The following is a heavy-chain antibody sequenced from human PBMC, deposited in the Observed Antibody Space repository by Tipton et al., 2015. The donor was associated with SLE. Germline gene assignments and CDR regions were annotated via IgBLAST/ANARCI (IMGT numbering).Heavy chain of an antibody. V-gene: IGHV3-21*01. CDR1: GYTFTSYG. D-gene: IGHD6-19*01. J-gene: IGHJ3*02. Sequence: SGPEVKKPGASVKVSCKASGYTFTSYGISWVRQAPGKGLEWVSSISSSSSYIYYADSVKGRFTISRDNAKNSLYLQMNSLRAEDTAVYYCARSRIRWLVSDAFDIWGQGTMVTVSS. CDR3: ARSRIRWLVSDAFDI. CDR2: ISSSSSYI.